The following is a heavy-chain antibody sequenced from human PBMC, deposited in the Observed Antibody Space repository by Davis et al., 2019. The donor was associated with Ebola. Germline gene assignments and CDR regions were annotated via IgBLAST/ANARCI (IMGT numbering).Heavy chain of an antibody. CDR3: ARLGYCISTSCARLDY. D-gene: IGHD2-2*01. CDR2: IYPGDSDT. J-gene: IGHJ4*02. V-gene: IGHV5-51*01. Sequence: GESLKISCKGSGYSFTSYWIGWVRQMPGKGLEWMGIIYPGDSDTRYSPSFQGQVTISADKSISTAYLQWSSLKASDTAMYYCARLGYCISTSCARLDYWGQGTLVTVSS. CDR1: GYSFTSYW.